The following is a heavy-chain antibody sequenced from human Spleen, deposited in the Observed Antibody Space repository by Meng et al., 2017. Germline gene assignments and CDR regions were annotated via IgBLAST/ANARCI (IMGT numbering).Heavy chain of an antibody. J-gene: IGHJ4*02. CDR1: GGSFSGYF. CDR2: ISGSGGST. D-gene: IGHD1-26*01. Sequence: ETLSLTCAVYGGSFSGYFWSWVRQAPGKGLEWVSAISGSGGSTYYADSVKGRFTISRDNSKNTLYLQMNSLRAEDTAVYYCAKDVVGTTTTYYFDYWGQGTLVTVSS. V-gene: IGHV3-23*01. CDR3: AKDVVGTTTTYYFDY.